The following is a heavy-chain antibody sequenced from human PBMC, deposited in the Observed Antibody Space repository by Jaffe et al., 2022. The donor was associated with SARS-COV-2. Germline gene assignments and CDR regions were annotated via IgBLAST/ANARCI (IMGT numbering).Heavy chain of an antibody. D-gene: IGHD6-6*01. V-gene: IGHV3-23*01. CDR3: AKHGSSSRVSFPGLYDY. Sequence: EVQLLESGGGLVQPGGSLRLSCAASGFTFSSYAMSWVRQAPGKGLEWVSAISGSGGSTYYADSVKGRFTISRDNSKNTLYLQMNSLRAEDTAVYYCAKHGSSSRVSFPGLYDYWGQGTLVTVSS. J-gene: IGHJ4*02. CDR1: GFTFSSYA. CDR2: ISGSGGST.